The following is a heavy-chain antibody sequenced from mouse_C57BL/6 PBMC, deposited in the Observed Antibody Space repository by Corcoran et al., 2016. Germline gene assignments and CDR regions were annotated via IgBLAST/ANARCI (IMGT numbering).Heavy chain of an antibody. V-gene: IGHV9-3*01. CDR1: GYTFTTYG. Sequence: QIQLVQSGPELKKPGETVKISCKASGYTFTTYGMSWVKQAPGKGLKWMGWINTYSGVPTYADDFKGRFAFSLETSASTAYLQINNLKNEETATYFCARKLGYYGSSSDYWGQGTTLTVSS. CDR2: INTYSGVP. CDR3: ARKLGYYGSSSDY. D-gene: IGHD1-1*01. J-gene: IGHJ2*01.